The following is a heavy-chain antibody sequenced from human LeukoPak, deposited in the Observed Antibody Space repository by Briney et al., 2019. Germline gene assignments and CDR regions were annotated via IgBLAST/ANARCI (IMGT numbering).Heavy chain of an antibody. Sequence: SETLSLTCTVSGGSISSYYWSWIRQPPGKGLEWIGYIYYSGSTNYNPSLKSRVTISVDTSKNQFSLKLSSVTAADTAVYYCASYCGSGGFFDYWGQGTLVTVSS. CDR3: ASYCGSGGFFDY. CDR2: IYYSGST. V-gene: IGHV4-59*01. J-gene: IGHJ4*02. D-gene: IGHD2-21*01. CDR1: GGSISSYY.